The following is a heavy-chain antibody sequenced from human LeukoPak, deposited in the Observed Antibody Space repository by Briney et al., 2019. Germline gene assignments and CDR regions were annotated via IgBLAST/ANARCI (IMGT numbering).Heavy chain of an antibody. CDR1: GFTFSSNY. V-gene: IGHV3-53*01. D-gene: IGHD6-13*01. Sequence: GGSLRLSCAASGFTFSSNYMSWVRQAPGKGLEWVSVIYSGGSTYYADSVKGRFTIYNSKNTLYLQMNSLRAEDTAVYYCARFRYHSSSWYEGHYYFDYWGQGTLVTVSS. CDR2: IYSGGST. J-gene: IGHJ4*02. CDR3: ARFRYHSSSWYEGHYYFDY.